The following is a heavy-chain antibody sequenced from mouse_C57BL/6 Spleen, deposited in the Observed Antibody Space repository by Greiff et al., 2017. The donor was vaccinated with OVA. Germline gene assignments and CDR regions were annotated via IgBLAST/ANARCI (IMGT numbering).Heavy chain of an antibody. J-gene: IGHJ2*01. Sequence: VQLQQSGPELVKPGASVKISCKASGYAFSSSWMNWVKQRPGKGLEWIGRIYPGDGDTNYNGKFKGKATLTADKSSSTAYMQLSSLTSEDSAVYFCAFYYEFDYWGQGTTLTVSS. D-gene: IGHD2-4*01. CDR2: IYPGDGDT. CDR3: AFYYEFDY. V-gene: IGHV1-82*01. CDR1: GYAFSSSW.